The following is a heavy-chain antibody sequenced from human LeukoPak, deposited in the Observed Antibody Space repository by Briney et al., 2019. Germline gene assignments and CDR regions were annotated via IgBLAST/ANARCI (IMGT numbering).Heavy chain of an antibody. J-gene: IGHJ4*02. CDR1: GFTVSSNY. CDR2: IYSGGST. V-gene: IGHV3-53*01. CDR3: ARGVPASVAGSFDY. D-gene: IGHD6-19*01. Sequence: PGGSLRLSCAASGFTVSSNYMSWVRQAPGKGLEWVSVIYSGGSTYYADSVRGRFTISRENAKNSLYLQINSLTTEDTAVYYCARGVPASVAGSFDYWGQEILVTVSS.